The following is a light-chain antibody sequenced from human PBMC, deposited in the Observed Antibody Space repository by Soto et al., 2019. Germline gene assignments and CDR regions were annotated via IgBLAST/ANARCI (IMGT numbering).Light chain of an antibody. CDR2: GAS. CDR3: QQYNNWPWT. CDR1: QSIRRS. V-gene: IGKV3-15*01. J-gene: IGKJ1*01. Sequence: EIVLTQSPAILFVSPGERTTLSFTASQSIRRSLAWYQQKPGQAPRLLIHGASTRAPGFPARFSGSGSGTDFTLTISSLQSEDFAVYYCQQYNNWPWTFGQGTKVDIK.